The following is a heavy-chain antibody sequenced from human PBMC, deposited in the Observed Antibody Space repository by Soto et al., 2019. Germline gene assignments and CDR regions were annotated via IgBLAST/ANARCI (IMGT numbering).Heavy chain of an antibody. V-gene: IGHV4-31*03. J-gene: IGHJ4*02. D-gene: IGHD3-10*01. CDR2: IYYSVST. Sequence: SETLSLTCTVSGGSISSGGYYWSWIRQHAGKGLEWIGYIYYSVSTYYNPSLKSRVTISVDTSKNQFSLKLSSVTSADTAVYYCARARGGDYCDYWGQGTLVTVSS. CDR3: ARARGGDYCDY. CDR1: GGSISSGGYY.